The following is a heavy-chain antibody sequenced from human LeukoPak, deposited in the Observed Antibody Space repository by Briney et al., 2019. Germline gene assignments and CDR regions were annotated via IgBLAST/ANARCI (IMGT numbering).Heavy chain of an antibody. V-gene: IGHV4-4*07. CDR3: ARHQPLMVRGISYFDY. CDR2: IYLSGS. D-gene: IGHD3-10*01. CDR1: GASMRSYY. Sequence: SETLSLTCTVSGASMRSYYWSWIRQPAGKGLEWIGRIYLSGSSYNPSLNSRVTMSLDTSKNQFSLKLSSVTAADTAVYYCARHQPLMVRGISYFDYWGQGTLVTVSS. J-gene: IGHJ4*02.